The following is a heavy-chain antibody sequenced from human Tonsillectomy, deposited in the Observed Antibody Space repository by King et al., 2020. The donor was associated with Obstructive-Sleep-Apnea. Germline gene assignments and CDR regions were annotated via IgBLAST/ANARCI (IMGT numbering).Heavy chain of an antibody. CDR1: GYRFTSYW. CDR2: IFPRDSET. V-gene: IGHV5-51*01. J-gene: IGHJ4*02. Sequence: QLVQSGAEVRKPGESLKLSCQDSGYRFTSYWIGWVRQMPGKGLEWMGVIFPRDSETRYSPSFQGQVTISGDKSVNAAYTAYHQWSSLEASDTAMYYCVALSSGSYYWGQGTFVTVSS. D-gene: IGHD3-10*01. CDR3: VALSSGSYY.